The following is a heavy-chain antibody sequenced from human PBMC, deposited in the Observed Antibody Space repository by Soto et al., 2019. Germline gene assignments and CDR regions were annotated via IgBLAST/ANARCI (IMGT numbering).Heavy chain of an antibody. D-gene: IGHD6-19*01. CDR1: GFTFSSYA. CDR3: AKDLESGGIAVAGTLGY. CDR2: ISGSGGST. J-gene: IGHJ4*02. Sequence: GGSLRLSCAASGFTFSSYAMSWVRQAPGKGLEWVSAISGSGGSTYYADSVKGRFTISRDNSKNTLYLQMNSLRAEDTAVYYCAKDLESGGIAVAGTLGYWGQGTLVTAPQ. V-gene: IGHV3-23*01.